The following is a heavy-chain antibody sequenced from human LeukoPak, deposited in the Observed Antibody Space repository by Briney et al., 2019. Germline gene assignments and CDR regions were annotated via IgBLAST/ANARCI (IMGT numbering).Heavy chain of an antibody. V-gene: IGHV3-30*12. Sequence: PGGSLRLSCAASGFTFSSYGMHWVRQAPGKGLEWVAVISYDGSNKNYADSVKGRFTISRDNAKNSLYLQMNSLRAEDTAVYYCARGGHYYDSSGYRVRAFDIWGQGTMVTVSS. J-gene: IGHJ3*02. CDR2: ISYDGSNK. CDR1: GFTFSSYG. CDR3: ARGGHYYDSSGYRVRAFDI. D-gene: IGHD3-22*01.